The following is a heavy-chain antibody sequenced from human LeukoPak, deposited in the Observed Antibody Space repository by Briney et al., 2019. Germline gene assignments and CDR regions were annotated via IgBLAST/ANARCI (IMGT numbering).Heavy chain of an antibody. Sequence: SVTVSCKASGGTFSSYAISWVRQAPGQGLEWMGGIIPIFGTANYAQKFQGRVTITADESTSTAYMELSSLRSEDTAVYYCARAVEWGSGSYPADYWGQGTLVTVSS. V-gene: IGHV1-69*13. CDR1: GGTFSSYA. CDR2: IIPIFGTA. J-gene: IGHJ4*02. D-gene: IGHD3-10*01. CDR3: ARAVEWGSGSYPADY.